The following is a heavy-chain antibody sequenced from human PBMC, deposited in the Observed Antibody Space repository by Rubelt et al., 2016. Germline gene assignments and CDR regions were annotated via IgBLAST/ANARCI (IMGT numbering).Heavy chain of an antibody. V-gene: IGHV4-38-2*02. CDR1: GYSITKGFH. J-gene: IGHJ6*02. Sequence: QVQLQESGPGLVKPSETLSLTCTVSGYSITKGFHWGWIRQPPGKGLEWIGNIHHGGNTYYNTSLRSRGTVSLDASKNPFSLRLISVTAAETAGYDCVAEGFNYHGMDVWGQGTTVTVAS. CDR2: IHHGGNT. CDR3: VAEGFNYHGMDV.